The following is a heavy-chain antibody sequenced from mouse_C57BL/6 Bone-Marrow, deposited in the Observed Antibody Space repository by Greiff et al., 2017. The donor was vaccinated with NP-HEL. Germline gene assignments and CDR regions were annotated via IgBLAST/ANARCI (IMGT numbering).Heavy chain of an antibody. V-gene: IGHV1-19*01. CDR2: INPYNGGT. CDR1: GYTFTDYY. D-gene: IGHD2-1*01. Sequence: VQLQQSGPVLVKPGASVKMSCKASGYTFTDYYMNWVKQSHGKSLEWIGVINPYNGGTSYNQKFKGKATLTVDKSSSTAYMELNSLTSEDSAVYYCARKGDRGNYWYFDVWGTGTTVTVSS. CDR3: ARKGDRGNYWYFDV. J-gene: IGHJ1*03.